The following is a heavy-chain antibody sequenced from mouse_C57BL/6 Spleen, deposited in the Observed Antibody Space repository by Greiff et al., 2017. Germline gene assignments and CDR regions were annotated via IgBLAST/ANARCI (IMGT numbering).Heavy chain of an antibody. CDR2: ISSGSSTI. Sequence: EVQLVESGGGLVKPGGSLKLSCAASGFTFSDYGMHWVRQAPEKGLEWVAYISSGSSTIYYADTVKGRITISRDKAKNTLFLQMTSLRSEDTAMYYCARSRQLSDMDYWGQGTSVTVSS. J-gene: IGHJ4*01. V-gene: IGHV5-17*01. D-gene: IGHD3-2*02. CDR1: GFTFSDYG. CDR3: ARSRQLSDMDY.